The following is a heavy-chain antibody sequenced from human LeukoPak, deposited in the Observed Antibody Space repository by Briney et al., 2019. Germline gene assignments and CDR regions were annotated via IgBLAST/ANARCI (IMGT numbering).Heavy chain of an antibody. D-gene: IGHD1-1*01. V-gene: IGHV4-38-2*02. J-gene: IGHJ4*01. CDR1: GYSIYSGYY. CDR3: ARLLSTGTTGDY. Sequence: SETPSLTCTVSGYSIYSGYYWGWIRQPPGKGLEWIGAIFHTGITYYNPSLKSRLTIFVDTSKNQFSLNLRSVTAADTAIYYCARLLSTGTTGDYWGHGTLVTVSS. CDR2: IFHTGIT.